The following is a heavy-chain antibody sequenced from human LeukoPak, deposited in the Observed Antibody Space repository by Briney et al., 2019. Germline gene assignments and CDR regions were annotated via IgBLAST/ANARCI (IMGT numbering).Heavy chain of an antibody. D-gene: IGHD6-6*01. J-gene: IGHJ4*02. Sequence: ASVKVSCKASGGTFSSYAISWVRQAPGQGLEWIGGIIRIFGTANYAQKFQGRVTITADESTSTAYMELSSLRSEDTAVYYCARDGEYSSSSRVYYFDYWGQGSLVTVSS. V-gene: IGHV1-69*13. CDR1: GGTFSSYA. CDR2: IIRIFGTA. CDR3: ARDGEYSSSSRVYYFDY.